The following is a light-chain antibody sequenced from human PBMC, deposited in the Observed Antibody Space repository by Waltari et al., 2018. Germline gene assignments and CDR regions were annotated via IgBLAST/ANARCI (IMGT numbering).Light chain of an antibody. Sequence: VLTQSPGTLSLSPGEGATLSCRASQSVGRSLVWYQQKPGRAPRLLIYGASIRATGIPDRFTGSGSGTDFSLAISRLEPEDSAVYYFQMYVRLPVTFGQGTKVEI. CDR2: GAS. CDR3: QMYVRLPVT. CDR1: QSVGRS. J-gene: IGKJ1*01. V-gene: IGKV3-20*01.